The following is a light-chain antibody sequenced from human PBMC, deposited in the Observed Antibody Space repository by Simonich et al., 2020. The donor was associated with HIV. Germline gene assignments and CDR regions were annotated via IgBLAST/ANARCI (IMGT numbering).Light chain of an antibody. CDR1: NIGSKS. J-gene: IGLJ3*02. Sequence: SYALTQPPSVSVAPGKTARITCGGNNIGSKSVHWYQQRPGQAPVLVVYDDSGRPSGIPERFSGSNSGNTATLTISRVEAGDEADYYCQVWDSSSDHWVFGGGTKLTVL. CDR3: QVWDSSSDHWV. V-gene: IGLV3-21*03. CDR2: DDS.